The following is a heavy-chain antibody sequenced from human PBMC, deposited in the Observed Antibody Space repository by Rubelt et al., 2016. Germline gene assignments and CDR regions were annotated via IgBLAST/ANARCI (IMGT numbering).Heavy chain of an antibody. D-gene: IGHD5/OR15-5a*01. CDR2: INTDGSAT. CDR1: GFSFSALW. Sequence: GGGLVQPGGSLRLSCAASGFSFSALWMHWVRQTPGKGLVWVSLINTDGSATTYADSVRGRFTVSRDNAKNAVFLQMNSLRDEDTAVYFCAKSLRMLPARTPDYWGQGTLVTVSS. CDR3: AKSLRMLPARTPDY. V-gene: IGHV3-74*01. J-gene: IGHJ4*02.